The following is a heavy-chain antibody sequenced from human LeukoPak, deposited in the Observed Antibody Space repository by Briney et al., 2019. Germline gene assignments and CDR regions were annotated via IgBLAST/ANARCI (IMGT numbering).Heavy chain of an antibody. J-gene: IGHJ4*02. CDR2: IYTGGST. CDR1: GGSISSGRYH. V-gene: IGHV4-61*02. CDR3: ARASAAAPFDY. D-gene: IGHD2-2*01. Sequence: SETLSLTCTVSGGSISSGRYHWRWIRQPAGKGLEWIGRIYTGGSTNYNPSLKSRVTISVDTSKNQFSLKLSSVTAADTAVYYCARASAAAPFDYWGQGTLVTVSS.